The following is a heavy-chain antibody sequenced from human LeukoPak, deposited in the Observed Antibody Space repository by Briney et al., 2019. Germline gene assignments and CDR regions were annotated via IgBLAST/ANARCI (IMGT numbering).Heavy chain of an antibody. Sequence: SVKVSCKASGYTFTSYGISWVRQAPGQGLEWMGGIIPIFGTANYAQKFQGRVTITADESTSTAYLELSSLTSEDTAVYYCARVVLGRRWLQTSYYYGMDVWGQGTTVTVSS. CDR2: IIPIFGTA. CDR3: ARVVLGRRWLQTSYYYGMDV. V-gene: IGHV1-69*13. D-gene: IGHD5-24*01. J-gene: IGHJ6*02. CDR1: GYTFTSYG.